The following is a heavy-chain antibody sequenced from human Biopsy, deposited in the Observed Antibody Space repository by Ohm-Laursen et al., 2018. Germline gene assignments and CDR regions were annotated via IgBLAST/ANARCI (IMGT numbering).Heavy chain of an antibody. D-gene: IGHD3-3*01. J-gene: IGHJ4*02. CDR2: SSAYNGKT. CDR1: GYTFSMYA. V-gene: IGHV1-18*01. Sequence: ASSVKVSCKASGYTFSMYAIIWVRQAPGQGLEWMGWSSAYNGKTNYAQKFQGRLTMTTDTSTSTAYMELRSLRSDDTAVYYCARDRWPHVTLLGLVVFDFWGQGTLVIVSS. CDR3: ARDRWPHVTLLGLVVFDF.